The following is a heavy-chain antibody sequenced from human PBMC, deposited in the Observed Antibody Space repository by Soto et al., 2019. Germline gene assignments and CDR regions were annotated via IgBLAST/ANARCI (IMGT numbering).Heavy chain of an antibody. V-gene: IGHV3-30-3*01. J-gene: IGHJ4*02. CDR3: ARDAHKPSCCDSIGYYPCGFDY. Sequence: SLRLSWAASGFTLSSYAMDWDSPVPGKGLEWVAVISNDGSNIFYADSVKHQFTISKDNSNNTLYMQMNSLSTEDTAVYYCARDAHKPSCCDSIGYYPCGFDYWGQGTLATVSS. D-gene: IGHD3-22*01. CDR2: ISNDGSNI. CDR1: GFTLSSYA.